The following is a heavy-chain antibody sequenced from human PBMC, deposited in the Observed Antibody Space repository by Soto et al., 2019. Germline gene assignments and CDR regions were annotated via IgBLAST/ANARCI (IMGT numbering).Heavy chain of an antibody. CDR3: AGILLVPAASDS. Sequence: QLQLQESGPGLVKPSETLSLTCTVSGGSISSRSYYWGWIRQPPGKGLEWIGSIYYSGSTYYNTSLKSRLTISVDTSKNPFYLKLSSVSAADTAVYFCAGILLVPAASDSWGQGTLVTVSS. J-gene: IGHJ4*02. V-gene: IGHV4-39*01. CDR2: IYYSGST. CDR1: GGSISSRSYY. D-gene: IGHD2-2*01.